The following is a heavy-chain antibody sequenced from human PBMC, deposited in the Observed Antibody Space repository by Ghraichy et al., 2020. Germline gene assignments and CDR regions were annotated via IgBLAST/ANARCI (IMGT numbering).Heavy chain of an antibody. CDR2: INQDGSEQ. D-gene: IGHD4-17*01. CDR1: GFTFSNSW. Sequence: GGSLRLSCAASGFTFSNSWMSWVRQAPGKGLEWVANINQDGSEQYYAASVKGRFTISRDNAKNSLYLQMNSLRAEDTAVYYCARGRSFEYWGQGTLVNVSS. CDR3: ARGRSFEY. J-gene: IGHJ4*02. V-gene: IGHV3-7*01.